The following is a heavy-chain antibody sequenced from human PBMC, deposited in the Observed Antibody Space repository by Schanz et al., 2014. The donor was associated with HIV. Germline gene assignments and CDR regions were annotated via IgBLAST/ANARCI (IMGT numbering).Heavy chain of an antibody. CDR1: GFTFSSYG. D-gene: IGHD1-1*01. V-gene: IGHV3-30*18. J-gene: IGHJ6*02. CDR2: ISYDGSNK. CDR3: TKEVPPDV. Sequence: QVQLVESGGGVVQPGRSLRLSCAASGFTFSSYGTHWARQAPGKGLEWVAVISYDGSNKYYADSVKGRFTISRDNSKNTLYLQMNSLRAEDTAVYYCTKEVPPDVWGQGTTVTVSS.